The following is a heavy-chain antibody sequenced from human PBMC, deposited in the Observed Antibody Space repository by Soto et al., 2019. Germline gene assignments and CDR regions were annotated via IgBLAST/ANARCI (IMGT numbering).Heavy chain of an antibody. CDR1: GFTFRNYG. CDR2: IWNDGNNR. CDR3: ARWGIGVAGTTDY. Sequence: PGGSMIVSCAASGFTFRNYGMHWVRQAPGKGLEWVAIIWNDGNNRYYTDSVKGRFTISKDNSRNTLYLQMNSLRAEDTAVYYCARWGIGVAGTTDYWGQGTLVTVSS. D-gene: IGHD6-19*01. V-gene: IGHV3-33*01. J-gene: IGHJ4*02.